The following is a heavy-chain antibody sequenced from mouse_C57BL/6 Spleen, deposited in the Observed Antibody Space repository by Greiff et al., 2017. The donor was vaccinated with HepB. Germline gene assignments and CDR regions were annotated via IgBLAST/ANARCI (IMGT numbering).Heavy chain of an antibody. CDR2: VYPYNGGT. CDR1: GFTFTDYY. V-gene: IGHV1-36*01. CDR3: ARSQVTTVVDWYFDV. D-gene: IGHD1-1*01. Sequence: EVQLQQSGPVLVKPGPSVKISCKASGFTFTDYYMHWVKQSHGKSLEWIGLVYPYNGGTSYNQKFKGKATLTVNTSSSTAYMELNSLTSEDSAVYYCARSQVTTVVDWYFDVWGTGTTVTVSS. J-gene: IGHJ1*03.